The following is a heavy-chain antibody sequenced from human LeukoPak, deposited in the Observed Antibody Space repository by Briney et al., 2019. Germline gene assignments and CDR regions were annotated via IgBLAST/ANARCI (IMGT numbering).Heavy chain of an antibody. D-gene: IGHD3-10*01. CDR2: IIPIFGTA. CDR3: ARNVWFGALYYYYYMDV. J-gene: IGHJ6*03. CDR1: GGTFSSYA. V-gene: IGHV1-69*05. Sequence: GSSVKVSCKASGGTFSSYAVSWVRQAPGQGLEWMGGIIPIFGTANYAQKFQGRVTMTRDTSTSTVYMGLSSLRSEDTAVYYCARNVWFGALYYYYYMDVWGKGTTVTISS.